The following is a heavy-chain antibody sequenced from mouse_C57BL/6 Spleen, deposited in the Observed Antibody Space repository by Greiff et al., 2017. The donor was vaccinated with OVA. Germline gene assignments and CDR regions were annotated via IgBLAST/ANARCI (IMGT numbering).Heavy chain of an antibody. CDR2: ISYDGSN. CDR3: ARALLITTVIDY. V-gene: IGHV3-6*01. Sequence: EVQLQQSGPGLVKPSQSLSLTCSVTGYSITSGYYWNWIRQFPGNKLEWMGYISYDGSNNYNPSLKNRIYITRDTSKNQFFLKLNSVTTEDTATYYCARALLITTVIDYWGQGTTLTVSS. J-gene: IGHJ2*01. CDR1: GYSITSGYY. D-gene: IGHD1-1*01.